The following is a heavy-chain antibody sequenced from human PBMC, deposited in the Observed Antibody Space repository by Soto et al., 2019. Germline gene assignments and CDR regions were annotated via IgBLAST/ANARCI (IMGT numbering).Heavy chain of an antibody. D-gene: IGHD1-7*01. CDR1: GFTFSSYG. V-gene: IGHV3-30*18. Sequence: GGSLRLSCAASGFTFSSYGMHWVRQAPGKWLEWVAVISYDGSNKYYADSVKGRFTISRDNSKNTLYLQMNSLRAEDTAVYYCAKDLGAGRYNWNFSWFDPWGEGXLVTV. CDR3: AKDLGAGRYNWNFSWFDP. J-gene: IGHJ5*02. CDR2: ISYDGSNK.